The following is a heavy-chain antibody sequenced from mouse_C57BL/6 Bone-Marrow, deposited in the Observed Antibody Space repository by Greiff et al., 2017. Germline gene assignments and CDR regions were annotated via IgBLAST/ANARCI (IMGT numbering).Heavy chain of an antibody. V-gene: IGHV5-9-1*02. CDR1: GFTFSSSA. CDR2: ISSGGDYI. Sequence: EVQLVESGEGLVKPGGSLKLSCAASGFTFSSSAMSWVRQTPEKRLEWVAYISSGGDYIYYADTVKGRFTISRDNARNTLYLQMSSLKSEDTAMYYCTRTHYYGVAGRGFAYWGQGTLVTVSA. D-gene: IGHD1-1*01. J-gene: IGHJ3*01. CDR3: TRTHYYGVAGRGFAY.